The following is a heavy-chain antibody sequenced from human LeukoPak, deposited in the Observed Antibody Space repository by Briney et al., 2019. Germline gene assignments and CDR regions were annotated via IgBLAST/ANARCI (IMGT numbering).Heavy chain of an antibody. V-gene: IGHV3-23*01. J-gene: IGHJ3*02. CDR1: GFTSRFLG. CDR3: AKLKDAFDI. CDR2: TSGSGGSE. Sequence: GGSLRLSCTYSGFTSRFLGMSWIRQAPGKGLEWVSGTSGSGGSEYYADSVKGRFTISRDNSKNTLYLQMNSLRAEDTAVYYCAKLKDAFDIWGQGTMVTVSS.